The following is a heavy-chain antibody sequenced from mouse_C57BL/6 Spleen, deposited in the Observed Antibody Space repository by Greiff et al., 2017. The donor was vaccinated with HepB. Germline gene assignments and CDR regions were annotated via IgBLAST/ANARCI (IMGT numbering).Heavy chain of an antibody. J-gene: IGHJ1*03. CDR3: ARGDGYYGYFDV. CDR1: GYTFTDYN. CDR2: INPNNGGT. D-gene: IGHD2-3*01. Sequence: EVKLVESGPELVKPGASVKIPCKASGYTFTDYNMDWVKQSHGKSLEWIGDINPNNGGTIYNQKFKGKATLTVDKSSSTAYMELRSLTSEDTAVYYCARGDGYYGYFDVWGTGTTVTVSS. V-gene: IGHV1-18*01.